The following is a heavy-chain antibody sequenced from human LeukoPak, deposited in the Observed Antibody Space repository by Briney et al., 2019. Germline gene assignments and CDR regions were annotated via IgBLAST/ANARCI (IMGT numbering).Heavy chain of an antibody. CDR1: GGSVSSGSYY. D-gene: IGHD3-3*01. Sequence: SETLSLTCTVSGGSVSSGSYYWSWIRQPPGKGLEWIEYIYYSGSTNYNPSLKSRVTISVDTSKNQFSLKLSSVTAADTAVYYCARVATIFGVVIFDYWGQGTLVTVSS. CDR3: ARVATIFGVVIFDY. CDR2: IYYSGST. J-gene: IGHJ4*02. V-gene: IGHV4-61*01.